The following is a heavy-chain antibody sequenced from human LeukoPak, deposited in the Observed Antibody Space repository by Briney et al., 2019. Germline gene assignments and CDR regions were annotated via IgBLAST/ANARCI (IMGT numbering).Heavy chain of an antibody. CDR1: GFTFNNAW. Sequence: GGSLRLSCAASGFTFNNAWMSWVRQAPGKGLEWVGRIKSKIDGETTDYTAPVKDRFTISRDDSRDTLYLQMNSLRAEDTAVYYCARGLDAFDIWGQGTMVTVSS. CDR2: IKSKIDGETT. CDR3: ARGLDAFDI. J-gene: IGHJ3*02. V-gene: IGHV3-15*01.